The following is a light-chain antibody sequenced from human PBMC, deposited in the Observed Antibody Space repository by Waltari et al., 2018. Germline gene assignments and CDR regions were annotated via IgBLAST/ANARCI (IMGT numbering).Light chain of an antibody. Sequence: DIQMTQSPSTLSAFVGDRVSITCRASQSISYSLAWYQQKPGKAPKLLIYKASTLESGVPSRFSGSGSGTEFTLTISSLQPDDFATYYCQQYNSYSPTWTFGQG. CDR1: QSISYS. V-gene: IGKV1-5*03. CDR3: QQYNSYSPTWT. CDR2: KAS. J-gene: IGKJ1*01.